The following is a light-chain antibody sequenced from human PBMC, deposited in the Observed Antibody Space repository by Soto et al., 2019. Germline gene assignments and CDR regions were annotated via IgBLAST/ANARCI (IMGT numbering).Light chain of an antibody. CDR3: QQYNRGWP. CDR2: GAS. J-gene: IGKJ1*01. CDR1: QSVSSD. V-gene: IGKV3-15*01. Sequence: EIVMTQSPATLSVSPGKTATLSCRASQSVSSDLAWYQQRPGQAPSLLIYGASTRATGIPARFSGSGSGTEFSLTDSSLQSEDIAVYYCQQYNRGWPFGQGTKVEIK.